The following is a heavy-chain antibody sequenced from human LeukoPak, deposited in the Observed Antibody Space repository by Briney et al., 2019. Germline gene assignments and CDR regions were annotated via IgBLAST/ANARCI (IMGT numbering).Heavy chain of an antibody. D-gene: IGHD3-16*02. CDR3: ARYYDYVWGSYRPYYYYYMDV. J-gene: IGHJ6*03. CDR1: GYTFTTYG. V-gene: IGHV1-18*01. Sequence: ASVKVSCKAAGYTFTTYGISWVRQAPGQGLEWMGWISAYNGNTNYAQKLQGRVTMTTDTSTSTAYMGLRSLRSDDTAVYYCARYYDYVWGSYRPYYYYYMDVWGKGTTVTVSS. CDR2: ISAYNGNT.